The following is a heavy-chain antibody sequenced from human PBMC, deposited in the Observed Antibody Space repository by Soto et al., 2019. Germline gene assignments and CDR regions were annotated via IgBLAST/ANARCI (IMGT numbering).Heavy chain of an antibody. Sequence: QVQLVQSGAEVKKPGSSVKVSCKASGGTFSSYAISWVRQAPGQGLEWMGGIIPIFGTANYAQKFQGRVTITAAKSTSTAYMELGSLRSEDTAVYYCASHYCSSTSCYGGVYYYYYGMDVWGQGTTVTVSS. J-gene: IGHJ6*02. D-gene: IGHD2-2*01. CDR1: GGTFSSYA. V-gene: IGHV1-69*06. CDR2: IIPIFGTA. CDR3: ASHYCSSTSCYGGVYYYYYGMDV.